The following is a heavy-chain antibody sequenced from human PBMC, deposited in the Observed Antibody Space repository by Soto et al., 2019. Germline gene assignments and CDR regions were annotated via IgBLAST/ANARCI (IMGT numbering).Heavy chain of an antibody. J-gene: IGHJ4*02. D-gene: IGHD2-2*01. V-gene: IGHV4-31*03. CDR2: IYYSGST. Sequence: SETLSLTCTVSGGSISSGGYYWSWIRQHPGKGLEWIGYIYYSGSTYYNPSLKSRVTISVDTSKNQFSLKLSSVTAADTAVYYCARERVSRDGPIDYWGQGTLVTVSS. CDR1: GGSISSGGYY. CDR3: ARERVSRDGPIDY.